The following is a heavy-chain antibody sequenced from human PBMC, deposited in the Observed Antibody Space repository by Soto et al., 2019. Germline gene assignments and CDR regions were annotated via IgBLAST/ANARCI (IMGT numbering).Heavy chain of an antibody. Sequence: ASVKFSCKSSGDPFTTYDSNWVRQATGHGLEWMGWINPNSGNIGYAQRFQGRVTMTRDTAIRTAYMEVSSLRSDDTAVYYCARGRASGSYYLLDYWGQGTLVTVSS. CDR3: ARGRASGSYYLLDY. V-gene: IGHV1-8*01. D-gene: IGHD3-10*01. CDR2: INPNSGNI. CDR1: GDPFTTYD. J-gene: IGHJ4*02.